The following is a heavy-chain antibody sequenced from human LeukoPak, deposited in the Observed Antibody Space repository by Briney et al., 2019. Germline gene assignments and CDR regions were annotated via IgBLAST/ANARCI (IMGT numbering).Heavy chain of an antibody. J-gene: IGHJ4*02. CDR3: TRVSGGYDLSDY. D-gene: IGHD3-3*01. Sequence: GGSLRLSCAASGFTFSSFWMSWVRRAPGKGLEWVANIRKDGSLQYYVDSVESRFTISRDNAKNSLYLQMNSPRADDTAVYYCTRVSGGYDLSDYWGQGTLVTVSS. V-gene: IGHV3-7*03. CDR1: GFTFSSFW. CDR2: IRKDGSLQ.